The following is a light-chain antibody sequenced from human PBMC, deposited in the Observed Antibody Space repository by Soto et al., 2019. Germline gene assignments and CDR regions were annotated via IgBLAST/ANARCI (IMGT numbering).Light chain of an antibody. V-gene: IGKV3D-20*02. CDR1: QTVRNNY. CDR3: QQRSNWPIT. Sequence: EIGLTQSPCTVSLSQGERATLSCRASQTVRNNYLAWYQQKPGQAPRLLIYDAFNRATGIPDRFSGSGSGTDFTLTISSLEPEDFAVYYCQQRSNWPITCGQGTRL. J-gene: IGKJ5*01. CDR2: DAF.